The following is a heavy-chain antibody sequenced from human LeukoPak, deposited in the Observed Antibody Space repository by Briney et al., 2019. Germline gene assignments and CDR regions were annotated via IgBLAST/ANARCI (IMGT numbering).Heavy chain of an antibody. D-gene: IGHD6-13*01. V-gene: IGHV4-61*02. CDR3: ATTNSSSWYYNWFDP. CDR1: GGSISSGSYY. Sequence: SSETLSLTCTVSGGSISSGSYYWSWIRQPAGKGLEWIGRIYTSGSTNYNPSLKSRVTISVDTSKNQFSLKLSSVTAADTAVYYCATTNSSSWYYNWFDPWGQGTLVTVSS. CDR2: IYTSGST. J-gene: IGHJ5*02.